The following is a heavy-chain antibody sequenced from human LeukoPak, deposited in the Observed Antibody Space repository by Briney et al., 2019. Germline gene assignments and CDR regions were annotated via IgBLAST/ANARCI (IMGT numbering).Heavy chain of an antibody. CDR3: ARDAVAIIRYFDY. D-gene: IGHD6-19*01. CDR2: ISSSSSYI. J-gene: IGHJ4*02. V-gene: IGHV3-21*01. CDR1: GFTFSSYS. Sequence: GGSLRLSCAASGFTFSSYSMNWVRQAPGKGLEWVSSISSSSSYIYYADSVEGRFTISRDNAKNSLYLQMNSLRAEDTAVYYCARDAVAIIRYFDYWGQRTLVTVSS.